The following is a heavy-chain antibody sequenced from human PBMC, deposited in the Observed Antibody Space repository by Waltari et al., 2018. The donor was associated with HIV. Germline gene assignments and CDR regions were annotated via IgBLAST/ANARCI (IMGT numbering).Heavy chain of an antibody. Sequence: QVQLQELGPGQVEPSGTLSLTCAVSGGSISTYNCWTWVRQPPGKGLEWIGEIYHPGSTNYNKSLKSRVTISVDKSKNQFSLELRSVTAADTAVYYCVRVVSDGNGSSWLDPWGQGTLVTVSS. D-gene: IGHD2-21*01. CDR1: GGSISTYNC. CDR3: VRVVSDGNGSSWLDP. CDR2: IYHPGST. J-gene: IGHJ5*02. V-gene: IGHV4-4*02.